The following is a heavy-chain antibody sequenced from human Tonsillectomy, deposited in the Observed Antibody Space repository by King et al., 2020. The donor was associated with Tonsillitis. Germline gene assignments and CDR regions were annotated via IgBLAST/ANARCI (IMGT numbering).Heavy chain of an antibody. D-gene: IGHD6-19*01. CDR2: IYWNDDK. J-gene: IGHJ4*02. CDR1: GFSLSTSAVG. V-gene: IGHV2-5*01. Sequence: TLKESGPTLVKPTQTLTLTCTFSGFSLSTSAVGVGWIRQPPGKALEWLALIYWNDDKRYSPSLKSRLTITKDTSKNQVVLTMTNMDPVDTATYYCAHSHRDDIAVACLDYWGQGTLVTVSS. CDR3: AHSHRDDIAVACLDY.